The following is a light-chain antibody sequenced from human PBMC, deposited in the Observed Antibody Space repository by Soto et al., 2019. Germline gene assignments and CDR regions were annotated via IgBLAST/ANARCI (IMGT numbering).Light chain of an antibody. V-gene: IGKV3-15*01. Sequence: EIVMTQSPATLSVSPGARAPLSCRARQSVSSNLAWYQQKPGQAPRLLIYGASTRATGIPARFSGSGSGTEFTLTISSLEPEDFAVYYCQQRSNWPPGFGQGTRLEIK. CDR3: QQRSNWPPG. J-gene: IGKJ5*01. CDR2: GAS. CDR1: QSVSSN.